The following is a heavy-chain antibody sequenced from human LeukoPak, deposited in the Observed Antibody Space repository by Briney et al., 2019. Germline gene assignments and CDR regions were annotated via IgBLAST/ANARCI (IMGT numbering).Heavy chain of an antibody. Sequence: SETLSLTCTVSGGSIGSYYWSWIRQPPGKGLEWIGYFYYSGSTNYNPSLKSRVTISVDTSKNQFSLKLSSVTAADTAVYYCARPDVYSSGWYIYNIWGQGTMVTVSS. V-gene: IGHV4-59*08. CDR2: FYYSGST. CDR1: GGSIGSYY. CDR3: ARPDVYSSGWYIYNI. J-gene: IGHJ3*02. D-gene: IGHD6-19*01.